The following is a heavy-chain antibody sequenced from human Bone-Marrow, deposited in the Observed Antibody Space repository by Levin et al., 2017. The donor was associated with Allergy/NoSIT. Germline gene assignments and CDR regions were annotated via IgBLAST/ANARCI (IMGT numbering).Heavy chain of an antibody. CDR2: ISSSSSYT. D-gene: IGHD2-8*02. CDR3: ARGCGPPWWRTQNYYFDY. J-gene: IGHJ4*02. CDR1: EFTFSDYY. V-gene: IGHV3-11*03. Sequence: LSLTCAASEFTFSDYYMSWIRQAPGKGLEWVSYISSSSSYTNYADSVKGRFTISRDNAKNSLYLQMNSLRAEDTAVYYCARGCGPPWWRTQNYYFDYWGQGTLVTVSS.